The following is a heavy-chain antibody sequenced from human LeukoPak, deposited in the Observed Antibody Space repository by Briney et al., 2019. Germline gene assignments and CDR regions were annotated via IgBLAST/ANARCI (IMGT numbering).Heavy chain of an antibody. CDR1: GGSINSYW. CDR3: ARAGYTITSYRFDY. Sequence: SETLSLICSVSGGSINSYWWSWTRQPAGQGLEFIGRIYTTGRTNYNPSLKSRVSMSVDTSKNKFSLELRSVTAADTAVYFCARAGYTITSYRFDYWGPGALVTVSP. CDR2: IYTTGRT. J-gene: IGHJ4*02. D-gene: IGHD3-16*02. V-gene: IGHV4-4*07.